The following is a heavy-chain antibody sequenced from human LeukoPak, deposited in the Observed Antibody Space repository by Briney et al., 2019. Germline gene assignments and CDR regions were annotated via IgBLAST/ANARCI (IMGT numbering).Heavy chain of an antibody. V-gene: IGHV4-59*01. CDR3: ARFQLEVDS. Sequence: PSETLSLTCTVSGGSISSYYWTWIRQPPGKGLEWIGYIYYNGRTNCNPSLKSRVTISIDTSKNQFSLKVSSVTAADTAVYYCARFQLEVDSWGQGTLVTVSS. D-gene: IGHD1-1*01. CDR2: IYYNGRT. J-gene: IGHJ4*02. CDR1: GGSISSYY.